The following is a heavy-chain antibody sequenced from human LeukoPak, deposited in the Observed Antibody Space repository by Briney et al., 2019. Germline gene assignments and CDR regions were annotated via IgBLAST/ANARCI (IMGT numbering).Heavy chain of an antibody. J-gene: IGHJ4*02. CDR2: INTDESST. Sequence: SGGSLRLSCAASGFNFKNYWMHWVRQAPGKGLVWVSHINTDESSTSYADSVKGRFTISRDNAENTLYLQMNSLRAEDTAVYFCARGNYGGNVYDYWGQGTLVTVSS. V-gene: IGHV3-74*01. CDR3: ARGNYGGNVYDY. D-gene: IGHD4-23*01. CDR1: GFNFKNYW.